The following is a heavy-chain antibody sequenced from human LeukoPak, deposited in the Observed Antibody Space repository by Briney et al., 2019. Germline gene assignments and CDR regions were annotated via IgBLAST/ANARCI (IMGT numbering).Heavy chain of an antibody. J-gene: IGHJ6*03. D-gene: IGHD1-26*01. CDR2: IYYCGST. CDR3: ARATSGSYYGPHYYYYYMDV. Sequence: SETLSLTCTVSGGPISSYYWRWMRQPPGKGLEWVGYIYYCGSTNYNPSLKSRVTISVDTSKNQFSLRLSSVTAADTAVYYCARATSGSYYGPHYYYYYMDVWGKGTTVTVSS. V-gene: IGHV4-59*01. CDR1: GGPISSYY.